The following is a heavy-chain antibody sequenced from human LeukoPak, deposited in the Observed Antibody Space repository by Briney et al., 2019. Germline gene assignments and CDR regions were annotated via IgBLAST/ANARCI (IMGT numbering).Heavy chain of an antibody. J-gene: IGHJ5*02. CDR1: GYTFTKYL. CDR3: ARPLFCAFDNCGYWLDP. D-gene: IGHD1-20*01. CDR2: INPNGDAT. V-gene: IGHV1-46*01. Sequence: ASVTVSCKTSGYTFTKYLIHWVQHPPGQGLEWVGTINPNGDATNYAPRLQGRLTVTQDTSTSTVYMELRGLTPDDAAVYYCARPLFCAFDNCGYWLDPWGPGTLVTVSS.